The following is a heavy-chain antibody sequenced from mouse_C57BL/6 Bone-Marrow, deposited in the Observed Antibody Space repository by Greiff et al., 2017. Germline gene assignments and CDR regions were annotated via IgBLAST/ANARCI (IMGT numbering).Heavy chain of an antibody. Sequence: EVQLQQSGPELVKPGASVKISCKASGYSFTGYYMNWVKQSPEKSLEWIGEINPSTGGTTYNQKFKAKTTLTVDKSSSTAYMQLKSLTSEDSAVYSCDSSRELGRGYYFDYWGQGTTLTVSA. V-gene: IGHV1-42*01. CDR3: DSSRELGRGYYFDY. J-gene: IGHJ2*01. CDR1: GYSFTGYY. CDR2: INPSTGGT. D-gene: IGHD4-1*01.